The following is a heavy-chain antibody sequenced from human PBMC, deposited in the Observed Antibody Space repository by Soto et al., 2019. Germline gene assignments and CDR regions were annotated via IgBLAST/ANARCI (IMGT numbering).Heavy chain of an antibody. CDR3: AKGKTSGWYYFDY. D-gene: IGHD6-19*01. Sequence: PGGSLRLSCAASGFTFSSYAMHWVRQAPGKGLEWVAVISYDGSNKYYADSVKGRFTISRDSFKNTLYLQMNSLRAEDTGTYYCAKGKTSGWYYFDYWGQGALVTVSS. J-gene: IGHJ4*02. CDR1: GFTFSSYA. CDR2: ISYDGSNK. V-gene: IGHV3-30-3*01.